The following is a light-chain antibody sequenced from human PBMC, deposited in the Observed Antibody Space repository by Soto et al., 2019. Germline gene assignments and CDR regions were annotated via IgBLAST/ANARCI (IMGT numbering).Light chain of an antibody. J-gene: IGLJ2*01. V-gene: IGLV2-14*01. CDR2: EVS. Sequence: QSALTQPASVSGSPGQSITISCTGTSSDIGGYNYVSWYQQHPGEAPKLVIYEVSNRPSGVPDRFSGSKSGTSASLAISGLQSEDEADFYCAAWDDSLNGPVFGGGTKVTVL. CDR3: AAWDDSLNGPV. CDR1: SSDIGGYNY.